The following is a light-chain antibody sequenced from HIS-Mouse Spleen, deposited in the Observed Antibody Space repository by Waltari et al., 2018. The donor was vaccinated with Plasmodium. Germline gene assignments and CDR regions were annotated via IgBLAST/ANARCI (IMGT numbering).Light chain of an antibody. V-gene: IGLV3-21*02. CDR2: DDS. CDR1: TIGRKS. J-gene: IGLJ1*01. CDR3: QVWDSSSDHYV. Sequence: SYVLTQPPSVSVAPGQTARITCGGNTIGRKSVHWYQPKPGPDTVLVVYDDSDRPTGIPERLSGSNSGNTATLTISRVEAGDEADYSCQVWDSSSDHYVFGTGTKVTVL.